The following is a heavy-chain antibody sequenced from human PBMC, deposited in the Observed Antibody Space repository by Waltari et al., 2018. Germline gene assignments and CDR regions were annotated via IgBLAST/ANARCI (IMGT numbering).Heavy chain of an antibody. J-gene: IGHJ4*02. V-gene: IGHV3-7*01. CDR3: ATSLEAAGND. D-gene: IGHD6-13*01. CDR1: GFSFSSYW. Sequence: EVQLVESGGGLVQPGGSLRLSCATSGFSFSSYWMRWVRQAPGKGLEWLANMNHDGSGSFFLVSVKGRFTISKDNAKKSVYLQMNSLTGEDTAVYYCATSLEAAGNDWGQGTLVTVSS. CDR2: MNHDGSGS.